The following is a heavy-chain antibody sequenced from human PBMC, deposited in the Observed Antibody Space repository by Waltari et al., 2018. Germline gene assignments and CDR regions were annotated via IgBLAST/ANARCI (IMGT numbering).Heavy chain of an antibody. Sequence: EVLLVQSGAEVKKPGESLQISCTGSGYSFPNYWIAWVRQMPGKGLGWMGLIYPDDSDTRYSPSFQGQVTISADKSINTAYLQWSSLKASDTAMYYCAKLRRATISSAPGYYFDYWGQGTLVTVSS. V-gene: IGHV5-51*03. CDR2: IYPDDSDT. CDR3: AKLRRATISSAPGYYFDY. CDR1: GYSFPNYW. J-gene: IGHJ4*02. D-gene: IGHD3-9*01.